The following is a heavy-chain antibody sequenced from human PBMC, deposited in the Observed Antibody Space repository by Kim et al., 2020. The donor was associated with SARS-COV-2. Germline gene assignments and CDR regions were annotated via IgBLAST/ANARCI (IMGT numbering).Heavy chain of an antibody. V-gene: IGHV4-34*01. D-gene: IGHD2-2*01. Sequence: NANPSLPTRGTLSVDTSNHQFSLRLSSVTAADTAIYYCARGHSTSGYDYWGQGALVTVSS. CDR3: ARGHSTSGYDY. J-gene: IGHJ4*02.